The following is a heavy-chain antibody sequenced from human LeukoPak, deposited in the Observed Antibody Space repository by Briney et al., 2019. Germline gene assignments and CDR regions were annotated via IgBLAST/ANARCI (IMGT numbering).Heavy chain of an antibody. V-gene: IGHV4-4*07. J-gene: IGHJ6*03. CDR3: ARERNYYGSGSYPNYYYYYMDV. CDR1: GGSISSYY. Sequence: SETLSLTCTVSGGSISSYYWSWIRQPAGKGLEWIGRIYTSGSTNYNPSLKSRVTMSVDTSKNQFSLKLSSVTAADTAVYYCARERNYYGSGSYPNYYYYYMDVWGKGTTVTVSS. CDR2: IYTSGST. D-gene: IGHD3-10*01.